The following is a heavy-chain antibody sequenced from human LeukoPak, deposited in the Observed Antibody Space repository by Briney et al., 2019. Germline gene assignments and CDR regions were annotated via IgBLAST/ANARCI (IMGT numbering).Heavy chain of an antibody. V-gene: IGHV3-74*01. CDR1: GFTFTSYW. D-gene: IGHD4-17*01. Sequence: GGSLRLSCAASGFTFTSYWMHWVRQAPGKGLVWVSRVNSDGSSTTYADSVKGRFTISRDNAKNTLYLQMNSLRAEDTAVYYCAKDPNGDYVGAFDTWGQGTMVIVSS. CDR3: AKDPNGDYVGAFDT. CDR2: VNSDGSST. J-gene: IGHJ3*02.